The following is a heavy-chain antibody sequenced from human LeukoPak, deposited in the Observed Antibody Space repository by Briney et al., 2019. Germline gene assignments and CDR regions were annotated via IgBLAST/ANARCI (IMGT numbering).Heavy chain of an antibody. V-gene: IGHV4-59*01. D-gene: IGHD6-13*01. CDR1: GGSISSYY. CDR3: ARQSTTYSSSWLFDY. Sequence: PSETLSLTCTVSGGSISSYYWSWIRQPPGKGLEWIGYIYYSGSTNYNPSLKSRVTISVDASKNQFSLKLSSVTAADTAVYYCARQSTTYSSSWLFDYWGQGTLVTVSS. CDR2: IYYSGST. J-gene: IGHJ4*02.